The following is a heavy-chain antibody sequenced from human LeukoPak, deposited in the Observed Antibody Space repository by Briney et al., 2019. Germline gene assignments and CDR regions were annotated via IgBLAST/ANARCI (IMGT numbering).Heavy chain of an antibody. Sequence: VSGISWNSGSIGYADSVKGRFTISRDNAKNSLYLQMNSLRAEDTALYYCARGSSAILMLVYWGQGTLVTVSS. CDR2: ISWNSGSI. V-gene: IGHV3-9*01. D-gene: IGHD2-15*01. CDR3: ARGSSAILMLVY. J-gene: IGHJ4*02.